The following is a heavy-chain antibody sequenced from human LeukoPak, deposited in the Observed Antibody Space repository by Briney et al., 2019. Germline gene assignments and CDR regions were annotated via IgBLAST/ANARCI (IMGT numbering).Heavy chain of an antibody. CDR1: GFTLSSSW. J-gene: IGHJ5*02. CDR2: IKQDGIEK. Sequence: GGSLRLSCAASGFTLSSSWMMSWVRQAPGKGREWGANIKQDGIEKFYVGSVKGRFTISRDNAKNSLHLQMNSLRDEDTAMYYCARPLGNGWFDLWGQGTLVTVSS. V-gene: IGHV3-7*01. CDR3: ARPLGNGWFDL. D-gene: IGHD1-1*01.